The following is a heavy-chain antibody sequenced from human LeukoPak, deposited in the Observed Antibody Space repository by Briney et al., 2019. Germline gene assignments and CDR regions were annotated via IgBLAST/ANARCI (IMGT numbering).Heavy chain of an antibody. Sequence: ASVKVSCKASGYTFTSYDINRVRQATGQGLEWMGWMNPNSGNTGYAQKFQGRVTMTRNTSISTAYMELSSLRSEDTAVYYCARGIPNGYSSSWYQVENWFDPWGQGTLVTVSS. J-gene: IGHJ5*02. CDR3: ARGIPNGYSSSWYQVENWFDP. CDR2: MNPNSGNT. D-gene: IGHD6-13*01. CDR1: GYTFTSYD. V-gene: IGHV1-8*01.